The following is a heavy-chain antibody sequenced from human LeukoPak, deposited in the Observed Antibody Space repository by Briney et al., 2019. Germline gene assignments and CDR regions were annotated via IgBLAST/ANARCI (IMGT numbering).Heavy chain of an antibody. CDR2: ISSDGSNK. J-gene: IGHJ6*02. Sequence: PGGSLRLSCAASGFTFSSYGMHWVRQAPGKGLEWVAVISSDGSNKYYADSVKGRFTISRDNSKNTLSLQMDSLRTEDTAVYFCASGFGEVQYYFFYGMDVWGQGTTVTVSS. D-gene: IGHD3-10*01. CDR3: ASGFGEVQYYFFYGMDV. CDR1: GFTFSSYG. V-gene: IGHV3-30*03.